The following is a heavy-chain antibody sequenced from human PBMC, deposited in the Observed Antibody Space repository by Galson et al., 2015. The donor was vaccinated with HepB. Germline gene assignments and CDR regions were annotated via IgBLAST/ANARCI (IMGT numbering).Heavy chain of an antibody. CDR1: GVSINSADYY. D-gene: IGHD3-3*01. J-gene: IGHJ4*02. Sequence: LSLTCTVSGVSINSADYYWSWVRHRPGKGLEWLGYIYHSGSTFLNPSLKSRITLSVDTSKKQFSLKVTSATAADTAVYYCARLRQHFLEWLPQEARPFYYFDSWGQGTLVTVSS. V-gene: IGHV4-31*03. CDR3: ARLRQHFLEWLPQEARPFYYFDS. CDR2: IYHSGST.